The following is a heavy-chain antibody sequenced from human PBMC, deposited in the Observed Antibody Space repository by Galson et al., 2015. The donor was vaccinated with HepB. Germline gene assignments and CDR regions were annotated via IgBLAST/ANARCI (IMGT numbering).Heavy chain of an antibody. J-gene: IGHJ5*02. CDR2: ISYDGSNK. CDR1: GFTFSSYG. D-gene: IGHD1-14*01. CDR3: AKGPGWFDP. V-gene: IGHV3-30*18. Sequence: SLRLSCAASGFTFSSYGMHWVRQAPGKGLEWVAVISYDGSNKYYADSVKGRFTISRDNSKNTLYLQMNSLRAEDTAVYYCAKGPGWFDPWGQGTLVTVSS.